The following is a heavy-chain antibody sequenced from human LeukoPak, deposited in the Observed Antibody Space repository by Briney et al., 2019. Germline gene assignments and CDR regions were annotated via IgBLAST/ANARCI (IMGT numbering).Heavy chain of an antibody. CDR1: RFTFSTYA. CDR2: VTSSGGST. V-gene: IGHV3-23*01. Sequence: GGSLRLSCAASRFTFSTYAMSWVRQAPGKGLEWVSTVTSSGGSTYYTDSVKGRFTISRDNSKNTLYLQMNSLRAEDTAVYYCARQYDYVWGSYRYSQGPDYWGQGTLVTVSS. J-gene: IGHJ4*02. D-gene: IGHD3-16*02. CDR3: ARQYDYVWGSYRYSQGPDY.